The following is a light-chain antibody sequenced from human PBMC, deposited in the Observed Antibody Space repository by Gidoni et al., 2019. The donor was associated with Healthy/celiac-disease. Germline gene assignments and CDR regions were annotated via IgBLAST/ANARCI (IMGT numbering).Light chain of an antibody. CDR1: QSVSSY. Sequence: EIVLTQYPATLSLSPGERATLSCRASQSVSSYLAWYQQKPGQAPRLLIYDASNRATGIPARFSGSGSGTDFTLTISSLESEDFAVYYCQPRSNWPPTFGQGTKVEIK. CDR2: DAS. V-gene: IGKV3-11*01. J-gene: IGKJ1*01. CDR3: QPRSNWPPT.